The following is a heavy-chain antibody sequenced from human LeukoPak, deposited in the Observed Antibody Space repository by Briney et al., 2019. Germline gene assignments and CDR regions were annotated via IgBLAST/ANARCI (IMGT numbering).Heavy chain of an antibody. J-gene: IGHJ4*02. V-gene: IGHV1-24*01. CDR2: FDPEDGET. CDR3: ATEEYSNSSFDY. D-gene: IGHD6-6*01. CDR1: GYTFTSYA. Sequence: ASVKVSCKASGYTFTSYAMNWVRQAPGKGLEWMGGFDPEDGETIYAQKFQGRVTMTEDTSTDTAYMELSSLRSEDTAVYYCATEEYSNSSFDYWGQGTLVTVSS.